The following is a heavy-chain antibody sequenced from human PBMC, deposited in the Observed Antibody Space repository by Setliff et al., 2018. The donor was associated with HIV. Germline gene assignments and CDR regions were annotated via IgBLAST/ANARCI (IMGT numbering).Heavy chain of an antibody. CDR2: IYYNGNT. CDR1: GGSISSSDYY. V-gene: IGHV4-39*07. D-gene: IGHD3-10*01. CDR3: ARDISIVRGRDY. Sequence: PSETLSLTCTVSGGSISSSDYYWGWIRQPPGKALEWIGSIYYNGNTHYNPSLKSRVTISVDTSKNQFSLRLSSVTAADTAVYFCARDISIVRGRDYWGQGTLVTVSS. J-gene: IGHJ4*02.